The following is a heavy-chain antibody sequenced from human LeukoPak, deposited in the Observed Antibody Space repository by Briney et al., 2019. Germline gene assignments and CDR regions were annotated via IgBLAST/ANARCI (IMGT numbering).Heavy chain of an antibody. CDR2: NKSKTDGGTT. Sequence: GGSLRLSCAASRFTFSNAWMSWVRQAPGKGLEWVGRNKSKTDGGTTDYAAPVKGRFTISRDDSKNTLYLQMNSLKTEDTAVYYCTTDIVVLTARIDYWGQGTLVTVSS. CDR1: RFTFSNAW. D-gene: IGHD2-21*02. V-gene: IGHV3-15*01. CDR3: TTDIVVLTARIDY. J-gene: IGHJ4*02.